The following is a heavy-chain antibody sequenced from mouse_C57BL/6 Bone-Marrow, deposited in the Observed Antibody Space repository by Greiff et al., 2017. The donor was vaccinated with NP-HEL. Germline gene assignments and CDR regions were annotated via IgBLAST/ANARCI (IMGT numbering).Heavy chain of an antibody. CDR2: IYPRSGNT. V-gene: IGHV1-81*01. CDR1: GYTFTSYG. J-gene: IGHJ1*03. Sequence: QVHVKQSGAELARPGASVKLSCKASGYTFTSYGISWVKQRTGQGLEWIGEIYPRSGNTYYNEKFKGKATLTADKSSSTAYMELRSLTSEDSAVYFCARHDYDYDGYFDVWGTGTTVTVSS. D-gene: IGHD2-4*01. CDR3: ARHDYDYDGYFDV.